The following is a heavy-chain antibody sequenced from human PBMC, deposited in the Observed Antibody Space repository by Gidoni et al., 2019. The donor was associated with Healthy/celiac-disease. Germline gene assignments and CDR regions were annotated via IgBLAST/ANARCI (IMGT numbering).Heavy chain of an antibody. CDR1: GGSFSGYY. CDR3: ERGRLVGEHSFDY. CDR2: INHSGST. D-gene: IGHD1-26*01. V-gene: IGHV4-34*01. Sequence: QLPLQHWGAGLFTPSATLSLTCAVYGGSFSGYYWSWIRLPPAKGLEWIGEINHSGSTTYNPYRKSRVTISVDTSKNQFSLKRSSVTDADTAVYYCERGRLVGEHSFDYWGQGTLVTVSS. J-gene: IGHJ4*02.